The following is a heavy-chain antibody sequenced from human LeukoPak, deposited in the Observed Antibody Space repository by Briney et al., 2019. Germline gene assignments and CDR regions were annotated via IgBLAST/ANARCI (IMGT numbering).Heavy chain of an antibody. CDR1: GFSFSNYL. V-gene: IGHV3-48*01. Sequence: GGSLRLSCAASGFSFSNYLMNWVRQAPGKGLEWVSFISSTGGTIYYADSVKGRFTVSRDNAKNSLLLEMNSLRAEDTALYYCARGYSRAAFDIWGQGTMVTVSS. J-gene: IGHJ3*02. D-gene: IGHD2-15*01. CDR2: ISSTGGTI. CDR3: ARGYSRAAFDI.